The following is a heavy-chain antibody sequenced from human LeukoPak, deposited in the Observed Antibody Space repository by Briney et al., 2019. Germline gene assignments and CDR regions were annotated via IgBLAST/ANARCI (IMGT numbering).Heavy chain of an antibody. V-gene: IGHV3-21*01. D-gene: IGHD3-10*01. Sequence: GGSLRLSCAASGFTFSSYSMNWVRQAPGKGLEWVSSISSSSSYIYYADSVKGRFTISRDNAKNSLYLQMNSLRAEDTPVYYCARDRSKLLWFGELLSDAFDIWGQGTMVTVSS. CDR2: ISSSSSYI. CDR1: GFTFSSYS. J-gene: IGHJ3*02. CDR3: ARDRSKLLWFGELLSDAFDI.